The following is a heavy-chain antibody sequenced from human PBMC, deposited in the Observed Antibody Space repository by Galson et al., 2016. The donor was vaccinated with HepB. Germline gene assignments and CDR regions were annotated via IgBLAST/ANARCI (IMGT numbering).Heavy chain of an antibody. Sequence: SETLSLTCAVSGDSVSTSTSYWGWIRQPPGKGLEWIGSMSYSGLTAHSPSLQSRLTISIDTSSNQVSLKLASVTAADTAVYYCVRQVISKSRRSATLFFYCGMDFWGQGTTVTVSS. CDR3: VRQVISKSRRSATLFFYCGMDF. D-gene: IGHD3-22*01. J-gene: IGHJ6*02. V-gene: IGHV4-39*01. CDR1: GDSVSTSTSY. CDR2: MSYSGLT.